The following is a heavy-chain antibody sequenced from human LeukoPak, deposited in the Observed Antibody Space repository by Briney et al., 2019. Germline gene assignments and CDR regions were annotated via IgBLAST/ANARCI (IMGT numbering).Heavy chain of an antibody. J-gene: IGHJ6*02. D-gene: IGHD3-10*01. Sequence: PSETLSLTCTVSGGTISSYYWSWIRQPPGKGLEWFGYIYYSGSTNYNPSLKSRVTISVDTSKNQFSLKLSSVTAADTAVYYCAGNYYGSGSYRRHYGMDVWGQGTTVTVSS. CDR2: IYYSGST. V-gene: IGHV4-59*08. CDR1: GGTISSYY. CDR3: AGNYYGSGSYRRHYGMDV.